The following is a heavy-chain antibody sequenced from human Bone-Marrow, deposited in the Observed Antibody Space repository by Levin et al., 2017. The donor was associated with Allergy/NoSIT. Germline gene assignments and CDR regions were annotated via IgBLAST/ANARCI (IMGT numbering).Heavy chain of an antibody. CDR3: ATTYPTYYDTSGYPT. V-gene: IGHV1-24*01. CDR1: GYTLTELS. D-gene: IGHD3-22*01. CDR2: FNPEEGQR. J-gene: IGHJ2*01. Sequence: PGASVKVSCKVSGYTLTELSIHWVRQAPGKGLEWMGSFNPEEGQRIYAQEFQGRVTMTEDAFTDTAYMEVTSLRSEDTAVYYCATTYPTYYDTSGYPTWGRGTLVTVSS.